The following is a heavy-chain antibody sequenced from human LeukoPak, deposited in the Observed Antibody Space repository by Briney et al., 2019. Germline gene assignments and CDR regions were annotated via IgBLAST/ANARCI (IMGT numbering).Heavy chain of an antibody. J-gene: IGHJ4*02. Sequence: GGSLRLSCAASGFTFSSYSMNWVRQAPGKGLEWVSSISSSSSYIYYADSVKGRFTISRDNAKNSLYLQMNSLRAEDTAVYYCVGARIQLWLLDYWGQGTLVTVSS. CDR3: VGARIQLWLLDY. D-gene: IGHD5-18*01. CDR2: ISSSSSYI. CDR1: GFTFSSYS. V-gene: IGHV3-21*01.